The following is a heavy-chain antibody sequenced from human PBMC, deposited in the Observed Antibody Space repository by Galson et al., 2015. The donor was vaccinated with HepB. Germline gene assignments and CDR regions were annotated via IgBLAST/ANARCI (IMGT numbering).Heavy chain of an antibody. V-gene: IGHV1-69*13. CDR1: GGTFSSYA. D-gene: IGHD3-3*01. CDR3: ARERAHLFGGFDY. Sequence: SVKVSCKASGGTFSSYAISWVRQAPGQGLEWMGGIIPIFGTANYAQKFQGRVTITADESTSTAYMELSSLRSEDTAVYYCARERAHLFGGFDYWGQGTLVTVSS. CDR2: IIPIFGTA. J-gene: IGHJ4*02.